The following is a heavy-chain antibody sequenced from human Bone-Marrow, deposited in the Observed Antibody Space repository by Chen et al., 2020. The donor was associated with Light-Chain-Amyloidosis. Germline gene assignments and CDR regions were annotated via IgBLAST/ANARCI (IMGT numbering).Heavy chain of an antibody. CDR1: GFAFSSYA. CDR2: ISSSGSTI. Sequence: EVQLVESGGGLLQRGGSLRLSCAASGFAFSSYAMSWVRQAPGKGLEWVSYISSSGSTIYYADSVKGRFTISRDNAKNSLYLQMNSLRAEDTAVYYCARDRHSSGWSDYWGQGTLVTVSS. CDR3: ARDRHSSGWSDY. V-gene: IGHV3-48*03. D-gene: IGHD6-19*01. J-gene: IGHJ4*02.